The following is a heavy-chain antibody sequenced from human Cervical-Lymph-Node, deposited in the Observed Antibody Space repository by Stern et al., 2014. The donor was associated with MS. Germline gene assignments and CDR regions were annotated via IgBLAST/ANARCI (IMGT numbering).Heavy chain of an antibody. D-gene: IGHD1-26*01. CDR1: GGTFRSYG. Sequence: QLVQSGAEVKKPGSSVKVSCEASGGTFRSYGISWVRPAPGQGLEWMGRIIPILGSATYAQKFQGTVTLTADDSTSIAYMEFHSLRSEDTAVYFCATGKAGSYDAFDIWGQGTFVTVSA. J-gene: IGHJ3*02. V-gene: IGHV1-69*18. CDR2: IIPILGSA. CDR3: ATGKAGSYDAFDI.